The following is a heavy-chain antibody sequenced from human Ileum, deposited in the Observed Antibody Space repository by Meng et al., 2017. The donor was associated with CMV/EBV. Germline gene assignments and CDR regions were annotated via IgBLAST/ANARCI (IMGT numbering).Heavy chain of an antibody. Sequence: VPLVGSGGGLIQPGGSLGSACEASGFTVSSDYISWVRQAPGKGLEWVSSIYRGGSTYYADSVKGRFTISRDNSKNSVYLQMNSLRAEDTAVYYCARSIRPLNPWFDPWGQGTLVTVSS. CDR3: ARSIRPLNPWFDP. CDR1: GFTVSSDY. V-gene: IGHV3-53*01. D-gene: IGHD2-2*02. CDR2: IYRGGST. J-gene: IGHJ5*02.